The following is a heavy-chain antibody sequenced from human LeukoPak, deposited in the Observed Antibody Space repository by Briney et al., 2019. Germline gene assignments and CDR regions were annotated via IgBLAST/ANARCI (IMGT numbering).Heavy chain of an antibody. CDR3: ARDHEGYSSVHNQIWFDP. Sequence: PSQTLSLTCTVSGGSISSGDYYWRWIRQPPGKGLEWIGYIYYSGSTYYHPSLKSRVTISVDTSKNQFSLKLSSVTAADTAVYYCARDHEGYSSVHNQIWFDPWGQGTLVTVSS. CDR1: GGSISSGDYY. D-gene: IGHD6-25*01. V-gene: IGHV4-30-4*08. J-gene: IGHJ5*02. CDR2: IYYSGST.